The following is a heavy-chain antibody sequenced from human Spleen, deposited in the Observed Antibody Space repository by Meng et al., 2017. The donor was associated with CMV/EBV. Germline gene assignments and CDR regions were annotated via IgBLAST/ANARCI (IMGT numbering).Heavy chain of an antibody. CDR2: IYHSGSA. V-gene: IGHV4-31*02. CDR1: GDSGSSGGYY. CDR3: AREGGWLQTPYFDY. D-gene: IGHD5-24*01. J-gene: IGHJ4*02. Sequence: SGDSGSSGGYYWNWIRQHPGKGLEWIGHIYHSGSAYYNPSLKSRVTISLDASNNQFSLRLDSVTAADTAFYFCAREGGWLQTPYFDYWGQGALVTVSS.